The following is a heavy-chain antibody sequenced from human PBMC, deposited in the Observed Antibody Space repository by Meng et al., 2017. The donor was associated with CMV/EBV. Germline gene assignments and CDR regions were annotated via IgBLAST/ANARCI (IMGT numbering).Heavy chain of an antibody. CDR3: ATYCSSTSCYPKQFDY. Sequence: GESLKISCAASGFTFSSYWMHWVRQAPGKGLVWVSRINSDGSSTSYADSVKGRFTISRDNAKNTLYLQMNSLRAEDTAVYYCATYCSSTSCYPKQFDYWGQGTLVTVSS. CDR2: INSDGSST. D-gene: IGHD2-2*01. CDR1: GFTFSSYW. V-gene: IGHV3-74*01. J-gene: IGHJ4*02.